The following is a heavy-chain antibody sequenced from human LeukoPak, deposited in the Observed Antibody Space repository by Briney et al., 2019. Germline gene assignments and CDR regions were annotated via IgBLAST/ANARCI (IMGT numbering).Heavy chain of an antibody. CDR3: AKLYGSGSYYNSY. Sequence: PGGSLRLSCAASGFTFSSYSMSWVRQAPGKGLEWVSAISGSGGSTYYADSVKGRFTISRDNSKNTLYLQMNSLRAEDTAVYYCAKLYGSGSYYNSYWGQGTLVTVSS. CDR2: ISGSGGST. CDR1: GFTFSSYS. D-gene: IGHD3-10*01. J-gene: IGHJ4*02. V-gene: IGHV3-23*01.